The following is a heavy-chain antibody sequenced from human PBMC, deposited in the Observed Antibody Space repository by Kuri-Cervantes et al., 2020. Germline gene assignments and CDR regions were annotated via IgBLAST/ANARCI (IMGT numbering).Heavy chain of an antibody. CDR3: ARFVWFGELGSLYYGMDV. Sequence: ASVKVSCKASGYTFTSYGISWVRQAPGQGLEWMGWISAYNGNTNYAQKLQGRVTMTTDTSTSTAYMELSSLRSEDTAVYYCARFVWFGELGSLYYGMDVWGQGTTVTVSS. J-gene: IGHJ6*02. V-gene: IGHV1-18*01. CDR1: GYTFTSYG. D-gene: IGHD3-10*01. CDR2: ISAYNGNT.